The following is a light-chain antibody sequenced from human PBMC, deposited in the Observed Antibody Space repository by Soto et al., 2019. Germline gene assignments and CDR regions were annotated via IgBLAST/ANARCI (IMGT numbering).Light chain of an antibody. V-gene: IGKV1-5*03. CDR3: HNYDSYSGT. J-gene: IGKJ3*01. Sequence: DIQMTQSPSTLSASVGDRVTITCRASQSINSWLAWYQQKPGKAPKLLIYRASTLEGGVPSRFSGSGSGTEFTLTISSLQPDDFSTYYCHNYDSYSGTFGPGTKVDIK. CDR2: RAS. CDR1: QSINSW.